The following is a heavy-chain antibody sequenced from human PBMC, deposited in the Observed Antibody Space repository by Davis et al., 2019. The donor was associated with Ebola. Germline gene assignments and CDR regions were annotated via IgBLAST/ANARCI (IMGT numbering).Heavy chain of an antibody. J-gene: IGHJ6*02. CDR3: AKDGDTATYYYYYYGMDV. CDR1: GFTFSSYG. V-gene: IGHV3-30*02. D-gene: IGHD5-18*01. CDR2: IWYDGSNK. Sequence: GESLKISCAASGFTFSSYGMHWVRQAPGKGLEWVAVIWYDGSNKYYADSVKGRFTISRDNSKNTLYLQMNSLRAEDTAVYYCAKDGDTATYYYYYYGMDVWGQGTTVTVSS.